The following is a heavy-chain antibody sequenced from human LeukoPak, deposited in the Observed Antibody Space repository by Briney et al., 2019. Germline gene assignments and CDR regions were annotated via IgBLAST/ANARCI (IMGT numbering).Heavy chain of an antibody. V-gene: IGHV3-30*03. CDR2: ISYDGSNK. CDR3: ARDPPDY. Sequence: GGSLRLSCAASGFTFSSYGMHWVRQAPGKGLEWVAVISYDGSNKYYADSVKGRFTISRDNAKNSLYLQMNSLRAEDTAVYYCARDPPDYWGQGTLVTVSS. J-gene: IGHJ4*02. CDR1: GFTFSSYG.